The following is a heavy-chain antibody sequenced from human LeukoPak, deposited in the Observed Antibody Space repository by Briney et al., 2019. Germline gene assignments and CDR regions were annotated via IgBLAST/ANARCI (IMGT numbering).Heavy chain of an antibody. CDR1: GFTVSINS. CDR3: ARDNGGSGSYFLYYYYYMDV. J-gene: IGHJ6*03. D-gene: IGHD1-26*01. V-gene: IGHV3-7*01. CDR2: IKQDGSEK. Sequence: GGSLRLSCTVSGFTVSINSMSWVRQAPGKGLEWVANIKQDGSEKYYVDSVKGRFTISRDNAKNSLYLQMNSLRAEDTAVYYCARDNGGSGSYFLYYYYYMDVWGKGTTVTISS.